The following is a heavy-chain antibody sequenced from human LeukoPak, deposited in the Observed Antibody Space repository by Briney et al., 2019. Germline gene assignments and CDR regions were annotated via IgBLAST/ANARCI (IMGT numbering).Heavy chain of an antibody. V-gene: IGHV4-39*07. CDR1: GGSISSSSYY. Sequence: SETLSLTCTVSGGSISSSSYYWGWIRQPPGKGLEWIGSIYYSGSTYYNPSLKGRVTISVDTSKNQFSLKLSSVTAADTAVYYCARMGSIVALDYWGQGTLVTVSS. J-gene: IGHJ4*02. D-gene: IGHD3-10*01. CDR2: IYYSGST. CDR3: ARMGSIVALDY.